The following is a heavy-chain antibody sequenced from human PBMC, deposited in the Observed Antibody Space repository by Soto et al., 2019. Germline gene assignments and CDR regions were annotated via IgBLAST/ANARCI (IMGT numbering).Heavy chain of an antibody. J-gene: IGHJ4*02. CDR1: GFTFNIYA. D-gene: IGHD3-22*01. Sequence: EVQLLESGGDLIQPGGSLRLSCAASGFTFNIYAMTWVRQAPGKGLEWVSAISRYGDFTYYADSVEGRFTISRDNSKNTLYLQMNSLRAEDTAVYYCAEARYLDHDSRGYLFDNWGQGTLVTVSS. CDR2: ISRYGDFT. V-gene: IGHV3-23*01. CDR3: AEARYLDHDSRGYLFDN.